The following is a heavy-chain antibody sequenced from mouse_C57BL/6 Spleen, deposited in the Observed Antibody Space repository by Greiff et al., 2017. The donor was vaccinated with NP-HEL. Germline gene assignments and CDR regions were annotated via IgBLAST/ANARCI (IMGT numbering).Heavy chain of an antibody. CDR2: ISSGGSYT. V-gene: IGHV5-6*01. CDR3: ARQRDGSAYAMDY. CDR1: GFTFSSYG. Sequence: EVHLVESGGDLVKPGGSLKLSCAASGFTFSSYGMSWVRQTPDKRLEWVATISSGGSYTYYPDSVKGRFTISRDNAKNTLYLQMSSLKSEDTAMYYCARQRDGSAYAMDYWGQGTSVTVSS. D-gene: IGHD2-3*01. J-gene: IGHJ4*01.